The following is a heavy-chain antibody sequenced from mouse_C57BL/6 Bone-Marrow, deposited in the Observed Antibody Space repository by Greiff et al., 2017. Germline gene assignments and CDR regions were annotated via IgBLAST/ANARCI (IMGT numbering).Heavy chain of an antibody. D-gene: IGHD3-2*02. J-gene: IGHJ4*01. CDR2: IYPRSGNT. V-gene: IGHV1-81*01. Sequence: VNVVESGAELARPGASVKLSCKASGYTFTSYGISWVKQRTGQGLEWIGEIYPRSGNTYYNEKFKGKATLTADKSSSTAYMELRSLTSEDSAVYFCALRLRAMDYWGQGTSVTVSS. CDR1: GYTFTSYG. CDR3: ALRLRAMDY.